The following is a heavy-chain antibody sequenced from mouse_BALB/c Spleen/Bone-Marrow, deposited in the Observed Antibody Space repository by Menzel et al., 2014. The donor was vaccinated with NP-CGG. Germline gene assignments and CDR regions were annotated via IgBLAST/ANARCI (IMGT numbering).Heavy chain of an antibody. CDR1: GFKITDXY. Sequence: VQLQQSGAELVKPGASVKLSCTASGFKITDXYXHWVXQRPXXGXXWLXXMDPGKGKTKYDPKFRGKANITADTSSSTAYLQHSSLTAEHTAVYYCARWEYYAMDYWGQGTSVTVSS. CDR3: ARWEYYAMDY. D-gene: IGHD4-1*01. J-gene: IGHJ4*01. V-gene: IGHV14-3*02. CDR2: MDPGKGKT.